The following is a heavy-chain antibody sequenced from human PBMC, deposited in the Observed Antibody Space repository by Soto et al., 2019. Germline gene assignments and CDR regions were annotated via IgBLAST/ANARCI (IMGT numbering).Heavy chain of an antibody. CDR3: ARGRYGDY. CDR1: GYDFTTYG. J-gene: IGHJ4*02. D-gene: IGHD1-1*01. Sequence: QVHLVQSGAEVKKSGASVKVSCKGSGYDFTTYGITWVRQAPGQGLEWMAWISAHNGNTDYAQKLQGRVTVTRDTSTSTAYMELRSLRSDHTAVYYCARGRYGDYWGQGALVTVSS. CDR2: ISAHNGNT. V-gene: IGHV1-18*01.